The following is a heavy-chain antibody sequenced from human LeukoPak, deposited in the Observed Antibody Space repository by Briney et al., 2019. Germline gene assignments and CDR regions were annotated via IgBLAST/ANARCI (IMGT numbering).Heavy chain of an antibody. CDR3: ARDFQWLRAMDV. CDR2: MSYDGSNK. CDR1: GFTLSTYG. D-gene: IGHD6-19*01. J-gene: IGHJ6*02. V-gene: IGHV3-30*03. Sequence: GRSLRLSCAASGFTLSTYGMHWVRQAPGKGLEWVAVMSYDGSNKYYADSVKGRFTISRDNSKNTLYVQMSSLRVEDTAVYYCARDFQWLRAMDVWGQGTTVTVSS.